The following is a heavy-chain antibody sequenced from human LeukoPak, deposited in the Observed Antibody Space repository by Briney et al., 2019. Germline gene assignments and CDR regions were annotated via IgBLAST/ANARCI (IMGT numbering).Heavy chain of an antibody. Sequence: GESLKISCKGSGYSFPGYWIGWVRQMPGRGLEWMGIIYPGSSDTRYSPSFQGQVTMSADKSINTAYLQWSSLKASDTAMYYCARRQGCSSTSCPPDYWGQGTLVTVSP. CDR3: ARRQGCSSTSCPPDY. D-gene: IGHD2-2*01. CDR1: GYSFPGYW. CDR2: IYPGSSDT. J-gene: IGHJ4*02. V-gene: IGHV5-51*01.